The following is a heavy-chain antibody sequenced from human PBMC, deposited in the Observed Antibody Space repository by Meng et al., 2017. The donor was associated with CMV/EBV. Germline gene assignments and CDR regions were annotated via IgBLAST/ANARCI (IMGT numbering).Heavy chain of an antibody. CDR3: ARERGRMIVVARGFDAFDI. Sequence: GGSLRLSCAASGFTFDDYAMHWVRQAPGKGLEWVSGISWNSGSIGYADSVKGRFTISRDNAKNSLYLQMNSLRAEDTAVYYCARERGRMIVVARGFDAFDIWGQGTMVTVSS. CDR1: GFTFDDYA. D-gene: IGHD3-22*01. V-gene: IGHV3-9*01. CDR2: ISWNSGSI. J-gene: IGHJ3*02.